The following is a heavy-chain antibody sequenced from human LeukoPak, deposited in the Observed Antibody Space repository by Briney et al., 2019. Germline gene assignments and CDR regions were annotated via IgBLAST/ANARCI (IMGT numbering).Heavy chain of an antibody. CDR3: ARYSSSWYMLDY. V-gene: IGHV3-11*03. J-gene: IGHJ4*02. D-gene: IGHD6-13*01. Sequence: PGGSLRLSCAASGFTFSSSWMHWVRQAPGKGLEWVSYISSSSSYTNYADSVKGRFTISRDNAKNSLYLQMNSLRAEDTAVYYCARYSSSWYMLDYWGQGTLVTVSS. CDR1: GFTFSSSW. CDR2: ISSSSSYT.